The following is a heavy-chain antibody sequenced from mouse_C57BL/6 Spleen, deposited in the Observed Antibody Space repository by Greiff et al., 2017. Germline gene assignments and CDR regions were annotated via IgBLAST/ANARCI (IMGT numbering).Heavy chain of an antibody. D-gene: IGHD2-5*01. J-gene: IGHJ3*01. CDR1: GYTFTDYY. Sequence: VQLQQSGPELVKPGASVKISCKASGYTFTDYYMNWVKQSHGKSLEWIGDINPNNGGTSYNQKFKGKATLTVDKSSSTAYMELRSLTSEDSAVYYCARRGTYSNYEGWFAYWGQGTLVTVSA. CDR3: ARRGTYSNYEGWFAY. CDR2: INPNNGGT. V-gene: IGHV1-26*01.